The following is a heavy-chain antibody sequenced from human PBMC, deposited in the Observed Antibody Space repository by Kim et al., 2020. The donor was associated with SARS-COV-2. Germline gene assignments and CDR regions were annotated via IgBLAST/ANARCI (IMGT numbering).Heavy chain of an antibody. J-gene: IGHJ3*02. CDR2: IYSGGSST. V-gene: IGHV3-23*03. CDR1: GFTFSSYA. Sequence: GGSLRLSCAASGFTFSSYAMSWVRQAPGKGLAWVSVIYSGGSSTYYADSVKGRFTISRDNSKNTLYLQMNSLRAEDTSVYYCAKVRESPPDAFDIWGQGTIVTVSS. CDR3: AKVRESPPDAFDI.